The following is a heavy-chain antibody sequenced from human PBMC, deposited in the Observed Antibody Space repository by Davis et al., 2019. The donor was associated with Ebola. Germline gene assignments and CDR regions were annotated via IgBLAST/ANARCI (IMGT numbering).Heavy chain of an antibody. Sequence: MPSETLSLTCALYGGSFSDYFWSWIRQPPEKGLEWIGEISHHNGDTNYNPSLRSRVAISVDSSKNQFSLEINSVTAADTATYYCARTTKTNIEDSGLGYNSFDSWGQGVLVSVSS. V-gene: IGHV4-34*01. CDR3: ARTTKTNIEDSGLGYNSFDS. CDR1: GGSFSDYF. CDR2: ISHHNGDT. D-gene: IGHD4-17*01. J-gene: IGHJ5*01.